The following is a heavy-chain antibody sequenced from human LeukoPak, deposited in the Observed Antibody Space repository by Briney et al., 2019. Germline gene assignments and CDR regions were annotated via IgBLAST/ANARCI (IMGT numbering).Heavy chain of an antibody. Sequence: SETLSLTCTVSDYSISSGYYWGWIRQPPGMGLEWIGIIYHSGSTYYNASLKSRVTISIDTSKNQFSLRLSSVTAADTAVYYCAKSGGYGLIDYWGQGTLVTVSS. J-gene: IGHJ4*02. CDR1: DYSISSGYY. V-gene: IGHV4-38-2*02. CDR2: IYHSGST. CDR3: AKSGGYGLIDY. D-gene: IGHD1-26*01.